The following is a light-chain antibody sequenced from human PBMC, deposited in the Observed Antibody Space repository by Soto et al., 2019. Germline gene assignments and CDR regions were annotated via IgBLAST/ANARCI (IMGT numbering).Light chain of an antibody. V-gene: IGKV3-20*01. Sequence: EIVLTQSPCALSLSPLERGTLSGRASQNLGTLYLAWFQQKSGQAPRLLIYSASRRATGIPDRFTGSGSGTDFTLTINRVEPEDFAVYFCQQYAGSPRTFGQGTKVDIK. CDR2: SAS. CDR3: QQYAGSPRT. CDR1: QNLGTLY. J-gene: IGKJ1*01.